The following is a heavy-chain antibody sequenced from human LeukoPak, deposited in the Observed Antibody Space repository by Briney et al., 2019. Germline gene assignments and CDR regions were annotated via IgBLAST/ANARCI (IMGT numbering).Heavy chain of an antibody. Sequence: GASVKVSCKASGYTFTDYFVHWVRQAPGQGLEWMGRIIPILGIANYAQKFQGRVTITADKSTSTAYMELSSLRSEDTAVYYCARDCGGDCYSNYYYGMDVWGQGTTVTVSS. V-gene: IGHV1-69*04. CDR3: ARDCGGDCYSNYYYGMDV. J-gene: IGHJ6*02. CDR1: GYTFTDYF. D-gene: IGHD2-21*02. CDR2: IIPILGIA.